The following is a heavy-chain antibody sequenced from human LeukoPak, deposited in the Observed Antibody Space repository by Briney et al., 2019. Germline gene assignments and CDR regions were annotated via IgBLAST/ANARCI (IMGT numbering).Heavy chain of an antibody. CDR3: ARRGGPSGSYYYYYYGMDV. J-gene: IGHJ6*02. CDR1: GYTFTSYG. D-gene: IGHD1-26*01. CDR2: ISAYNGNT. V-gene: IGHV1-18*01. Sequence: GASVKVSCKASGYTFTSYGISWVRQVPGQGLEWMGWISAYNGNTNYAQKLQGRVTMTTDTSTGTAYMELRSLRSDDTAVYYCARRGGPSGSYYYYYYGMDVWGQGTTVTVSS.